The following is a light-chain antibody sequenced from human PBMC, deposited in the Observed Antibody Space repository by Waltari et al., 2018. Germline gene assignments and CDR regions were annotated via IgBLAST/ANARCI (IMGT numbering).Light chain of an antibody. CDR2: DVS. J-gene: IGLJ2*01. CDR3: CSYAGSSTHVL. CDR1: SSDVGGYNY. Sequence: QSALTQPASVSGSTGQSITISCPGTSSDVGGYNYVPWYQQYPGKAPKLRIYDVSKRQSGVSNRFSGSKSGNTASLTISGLQAEDEADYYCCSYAGSSTHVLFGGGTKLTVL. V-gene: IGLV2-23*02.